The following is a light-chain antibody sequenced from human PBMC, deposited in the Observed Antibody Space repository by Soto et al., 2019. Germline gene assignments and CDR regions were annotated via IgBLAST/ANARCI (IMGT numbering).Light chain of an antibody. J-gene: IGKJ1*01. CDR1: QRIRGY. V-gene: IGKV3-15*01. Sequence: DIQMTQSPATLSASVGDRVTITCRASQRIRGYLAWYQQKPGQAPKLLIYAASTRATGIPARFSGSGSGTEFTLTISSLQSEDFAAYYCQQYNSYSRTFGQGTKVDNK. CDR3: QQYNSYSRT. CDR2: AAS.